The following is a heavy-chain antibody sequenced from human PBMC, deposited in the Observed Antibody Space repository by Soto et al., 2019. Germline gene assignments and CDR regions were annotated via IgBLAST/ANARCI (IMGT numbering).Heavy chain of an antibody. CDR3: ARGYDFWSGYYRPHGMDV. D-gene: IGHD3-3*01. CDR2: INSDDTIT. CDR1: EFSISTFW. Sequence: EVQLVESGGGLGQPGGSLRLSCAASEFSISTFWMHWVRQGPGKDLVWVSRINSDDTITDYADFVKGRFTISRDNAKNTVYLQMNGLRAEDTALYYCARGYDFWSGYYRPHGMDVWGQGTAVIVSS. J-gene: IGHJ6*02. V-gene: IGHV3-74*01.